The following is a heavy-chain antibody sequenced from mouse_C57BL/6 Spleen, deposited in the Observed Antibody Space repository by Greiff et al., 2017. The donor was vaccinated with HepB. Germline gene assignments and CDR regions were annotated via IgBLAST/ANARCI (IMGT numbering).Heavy chain of an antibody. D-gene: IGHD1-1*01. V-gene: IGHV6-3*01. CDR3: TGVYGSYFDY. CDR2: IRLKSDNYAT. Sequence: VQLKQSGGGLVQPGGSMKLSCVASGFTFSNYWMNWVRQSPEKGLEWVAQIRLKSDNYATHYAESVKGRFTISRDDSKSSVYLQMNNLRAEDTGIYYCTGVYGSYFDYWGQGTTLTVSS. CDR1: GFTFSNYW. J-gene: IGHJ2*01.